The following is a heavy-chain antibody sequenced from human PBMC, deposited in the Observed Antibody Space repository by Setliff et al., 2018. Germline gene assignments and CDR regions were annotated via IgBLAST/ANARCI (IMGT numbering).Heavy chain of an antibody. V-gene: IGHV3-30*02. CDR3: AKDRWGYADP. Sequence: PGGSLRLSCAASGFTFSSYSMNWVRQAPGKGLEWLAYIHYGGGHIQYADSVKGRFTVSRDNAMDTLFLQMNGLTTDDTAKYFCAKDRWGYADPWGQGTLVTVSS. CDR2: IHYGGGHI. J-gene: IGHJ5*02. D-gene: IGHD2-2*01. CDR1: GFTFSSYS.